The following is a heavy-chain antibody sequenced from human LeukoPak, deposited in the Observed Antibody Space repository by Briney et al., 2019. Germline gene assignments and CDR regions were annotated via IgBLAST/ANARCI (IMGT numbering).Heavy chain of an antibody. Sequence: ASVKVSCKASGYTFTDYHMHWLRQAPGQGLEWMGWINPNSGDTYSAQKFQGRVTMTRDTSISSGNMVLSRLKSDDTAVYYCAAYDILSGSVYWGQGSLATVSS. CDR2: INPNSGDT. J-gene: IGHJ4*02. CDR1: GYTFTDYH. D-gene: IGHD3-9*01. V-gene: IGHV1-2*02. CDR3: AAYDILSGSVY.